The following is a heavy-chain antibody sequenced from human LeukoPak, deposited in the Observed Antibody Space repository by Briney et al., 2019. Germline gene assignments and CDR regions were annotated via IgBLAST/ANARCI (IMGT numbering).Heavy chain of an antibody. D-gene: IGHD3-10*01. V-gene: IGHV3-33*01. CDR1: GFTFSSYG. J-gene: IGHJ4*02. CDR2: IWYDGSNK. CDR3: ARELLWFGELSRPMGY. Sequence: GGSLRLSCAASGFTFSSYGMHWVRQAPGKGLEWVAVIWYDGSNKYYADSVKGRFTISRDNSKNTLYLQMNSLRAEDTAVYYCARELLWFGELSRPMGYWGQGTLVTVSS.